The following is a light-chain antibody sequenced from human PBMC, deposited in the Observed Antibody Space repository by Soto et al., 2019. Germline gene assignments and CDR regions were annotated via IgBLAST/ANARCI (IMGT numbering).Light chain of an antibody. V-gene: IGKV1-39*02. CDR3: QRYDSLRT. J-gene: IGKJ1*01. CDR1: QSISSY. Sequence: DIQMTQSPSSLSASVGDRVTITCRASQSISSYLNWYQQKPGKAPKLLIYAASSLQSGVPSRFSGSGSGTDFTLTISRLEPEDFAMYYCQRYDSLRTFGQGTKV. CDR2: AAS.